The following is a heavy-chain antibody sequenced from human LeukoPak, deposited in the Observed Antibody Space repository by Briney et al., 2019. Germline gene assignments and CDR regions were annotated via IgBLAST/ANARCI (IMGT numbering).Heavy chain of an antibody. J-gene: IGHJ6*03. CDR3: AKEVQSWNYLGKDFYYYYMDV. V-gene: IGHV3-23*01. D-gene: IGHD1-7*01. Sequence: PGGSLRLSCAASGFTFSNYAMSWVRQAPGKGLEWVSAISGSGGSTYYADSVKGRFTISRDNSKNTLYLQMNSLRAEDTAVYYCAKEVQSWNYLGKDFYYYYMDVWGKGTTVTVSS. CDR1: GFTFSNYA. CDR2: ISGSGGST.